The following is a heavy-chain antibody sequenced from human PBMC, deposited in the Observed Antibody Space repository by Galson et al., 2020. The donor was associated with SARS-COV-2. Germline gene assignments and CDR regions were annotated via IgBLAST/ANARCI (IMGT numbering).Heavy chain of an antibody. D-gene: IGHD2-15*01. Sequence: QAGGSLRLSCEASGFTFSHYAMHWVRQAPGKGLEWVAVISYDEDNKFYADSVKGRLTISRDNSKNTLHLQMNSLRPEDTAVYYCVRERSVGREVIAATIWGQGTLVTVSS. CDR2: ISYDEDNK. J-gene: IGHJ4*02. V-gene: IGHV3-30*04. CDR1: GFTFSHYA. CDR3: VRERSVGREVIAATI.